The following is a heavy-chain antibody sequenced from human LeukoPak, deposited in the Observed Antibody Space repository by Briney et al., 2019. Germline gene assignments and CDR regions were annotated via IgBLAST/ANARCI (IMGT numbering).Heavy chain of an antibody. J-gene: IGHJ4*02. D-gene: IGHD6-13*01. CDR1: GGSFSGYY. CDR3: ARGSLGSWYYFDQ. CDR2: INHSGST. Sequence: SETLSLTCAVYGGSFSGYYWSWIRQPPGKGLEWIGEINHSGSTNYNPSLKSRVTISVDTSKNQFSLKLSSVTAADTAVYYCARGSLGSWYYFDQWGQGTLVTVSS. V-gene: IGHV4-34*01.